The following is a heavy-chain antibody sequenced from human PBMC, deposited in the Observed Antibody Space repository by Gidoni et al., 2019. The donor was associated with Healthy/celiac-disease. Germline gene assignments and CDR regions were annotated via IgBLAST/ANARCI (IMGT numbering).Heavy chain of an antibody. CDR3: TRGRGIAAAGDAFDI. Sequence: EVQLVESGGGLVQPGRSLRLSCTASGFPLGDYAMSWFRQAPGKGLEWVGFIRSKAYGGTTEYAASVKGRFTISRDDSKSIAYLQMNSLKTEDTAVYYCTRGRGIAAAGDAFDIWGQGTMVTVSS. D-gene: IGHD6-13*01. CDR1: GFPLGDYA. J-gene: IGHJ3*02. CDR2: IRSKAYGGTT. V-gene: IGHV3-49*03.